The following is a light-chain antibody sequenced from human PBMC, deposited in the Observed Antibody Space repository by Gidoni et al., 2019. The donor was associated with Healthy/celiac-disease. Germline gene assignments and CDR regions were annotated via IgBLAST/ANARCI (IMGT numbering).Light chain of an antibody. CDR1: QSLLHSNGYNY. CDR3: MQALQTPIT. Sequence: DIVMTQSPLSLPVTPGEPASISCRSSQSLLHSNGYNYLDSYLQKPGQSPQLLIDLGSSRASGVPDRFSGSGSGTDFTLKISRVEAEDVGVYYCMQALQTPITFGQGTRLEIK. CDR2: LGS. V-gene: IGKV2-28*01. J-gene: IGKJ5*01.